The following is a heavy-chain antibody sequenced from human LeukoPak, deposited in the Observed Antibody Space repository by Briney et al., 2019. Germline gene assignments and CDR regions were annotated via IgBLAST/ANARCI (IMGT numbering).Heavy chain of an antibody. V-gene: IGHV3-23*01. J-gene: IGHJ4*02. CDR3: AKDPEKYYYDSSGYYYYY. D-gene: IGHD3-22*01. Sequence: GGSLRLSCAASGFTFSSYAMSWVRQAPGKGLEWVSAISGSGGSTYYADSVKGRSTISRDNSKNTLYLQMNSLRAEDTAVYYCAKDPEKYYYDSSGYYYYYWGQGTLVTVSS. CDR1: GFTFSSYA. CDR2: ISGSGGST.